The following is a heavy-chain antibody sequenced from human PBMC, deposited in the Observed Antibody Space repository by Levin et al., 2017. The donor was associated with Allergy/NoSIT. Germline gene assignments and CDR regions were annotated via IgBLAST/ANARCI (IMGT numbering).Heavy chain of an antibody. Sequence: PSETLSLTCTVSSGSISNLYWSWIRQPPGKGLEWIGYIYYSGSTNYNPSLKSRVTISVDTSKNQFSLKLRSVTAADTAVYYCARHLVGSGMVTRGFDIWGQGTKVTVSS. J-gene: IGHJ3*02. CDR1: SGSISNLY. CDR2: IYYSGST. D-gene: IGHD1-26*01. V-gene: IGHV4-59*08. CDR3: ARHLVGSGMVTRGFDI.